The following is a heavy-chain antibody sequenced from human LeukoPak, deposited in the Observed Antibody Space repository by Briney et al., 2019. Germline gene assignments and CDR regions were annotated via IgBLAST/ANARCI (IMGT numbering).Heavy chain of an antibody. CDR2: ISYDGSNK. CDR3: AKVWLHTDY. CDR1: GFTFSSYG. V-gene: IGHV3-30*18. D-gene: IGHD5-12*01. Sequence: GRSLRLSCAASGFTFSSYGMHWVRQAPGKGLEWVAVISYDGSNKYYADSVKGRFTISRDNSKNTLYLQMNSLRAEDTAVYCCAKVWLHTDYWGQGTLVTVSS. J-gene: IGHJ4*02.